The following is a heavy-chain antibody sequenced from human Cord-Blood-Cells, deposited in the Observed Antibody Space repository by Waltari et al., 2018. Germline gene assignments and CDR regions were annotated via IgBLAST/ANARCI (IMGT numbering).Heavy chain of an antibody. V-gene: IGHV1-3*01. J-gene: IGHJ4*02. CDR2: INAGNGNT. CDR1: GYTFTSYA. Sequence: QVQLVQSGAEVKKPGASVKVSCKASGYTFTSYAMHWVRQAPGQRLEWMGWINAGNGNTKYSQKCQGRVTITRDTSASTAYMELSSLRSEDTAVYYCAREMITFGGVIVWFFDYWGQGTLVTVSS. D-gene: IGHD3-16*02. CDR3: AREMITFGGVIVWFFDY.